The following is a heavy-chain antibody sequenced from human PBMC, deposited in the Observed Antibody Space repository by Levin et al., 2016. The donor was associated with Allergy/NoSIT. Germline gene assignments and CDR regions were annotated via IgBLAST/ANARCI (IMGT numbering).Heavy chain of an antibody. CDR3: AQYSSSFNYYYYYMDV. J-gene: IGHJ6*03. CDR2: IYHSGST. D-gene: IGHD6-6*01. Sequence: VRQAPGKGLEWIGEIYHSGSTNYNPSLKSRVTISVDKSKNQFSLKLSSVTAADTAVYYCAQYSSSFNYYYYYMDVWGKGTTVTVSS. V-gene: IGHV4-4*02.